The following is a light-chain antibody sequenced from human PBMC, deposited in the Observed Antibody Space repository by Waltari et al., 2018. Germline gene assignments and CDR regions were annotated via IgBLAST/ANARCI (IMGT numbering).Light chain of an antibody. CDR3: SSYTGFSTCV. V-gene: IGLV2-14*03. CDR2: DVT. CDR1: SSDVGAYNH. J-gene: IGLJ1*01. Sequence: QSALTQPASVSGSPGQSITISCTGTSSDVGAYNHVSWYQQHPGKAPKLMIFDVTEGHSGFSDHYSGSKSGNTASLTIYGLQAEDEANYYCSSYTGFSTCVFGSETHLNVL.